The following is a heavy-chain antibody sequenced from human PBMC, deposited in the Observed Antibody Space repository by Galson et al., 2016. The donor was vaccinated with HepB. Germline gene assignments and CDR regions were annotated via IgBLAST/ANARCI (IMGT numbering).Heavy chain of an antibody. CDR2: ISGYSGDT. D-gene: IGHD6-19*01. Sequence: SVKVSCKASGYIFGTHGINWVRQAPGQGLEWMGWISGYSGDTRSAQNFQGRVTLTMDTSTSTAYMEMRNLRSDDTAVYFCARLTISSGWPRSDFWGQGTLVAVSS. J-gene: IGHJ4*02. CDR1: GYIFGTHG. V-gene: IGHV1-18*01. CDR3: ARLTISSGWPRSDF.